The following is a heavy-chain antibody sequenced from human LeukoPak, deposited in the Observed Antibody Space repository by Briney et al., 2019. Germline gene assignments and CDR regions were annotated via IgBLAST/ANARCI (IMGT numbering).Heavy chain of an antibody. V-gene: IGHV4-34*01. Sequence: SETLSLTCAVYGGSFSGYYWSWLRQPPGKGLEWIGEINHSGSTNYNPSLKSRGTISVDTSKNQYSLNLSSVTAADTAVYYCARGRRRTSITMIQTTAAAFDTWGQGTMVTVSS. CDR1: GGSFSGYY. CDR3: ARGRRRTSITMIQTTAAAFDT. CDR2: INHSGST. J-gene: IGHJ3*02. D-gene: IGHD3-22*01.